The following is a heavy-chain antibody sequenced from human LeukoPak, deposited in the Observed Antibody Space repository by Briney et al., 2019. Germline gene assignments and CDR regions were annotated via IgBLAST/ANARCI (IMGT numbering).Heavy chain of an antibody. V-gene: IGHV4-34*01. CDR3: AREVGRGHTFGSNY. CDR2: IYYSGIT. J-gene: IGHJ4*02. Sequence: SETLSLTCAVYGGSFSGYYWSWIRQPPGKGLEWIGNIYYSGITYYNPSLKSRVTISVDTSKNQFSLKLSSVTAADTAVYYCAREVGRGHTFGSNYWGQGTLVTVSS. D-gene: IGHD5-18*01. CDR1: GGSFSGYY.